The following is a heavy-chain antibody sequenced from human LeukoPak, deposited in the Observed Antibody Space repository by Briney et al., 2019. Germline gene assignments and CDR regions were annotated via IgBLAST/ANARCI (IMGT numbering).Heavy chain of an antibody. CDR2: IYYSGST. D-gene: IGHD6-19*01. CDR3: ARGHQWRVNWYFDL. J-gene: IGHJ2*01. V-gene: IGHV4-59*01. CDR1: GGSISSYY. Sequence: SETLSLTCTVSGGSISSYYWSWIRQPPGKGLEWIGYIYYSGSTNYNPSLKSRVTISVDTSKNQFSLKLSSVAAADTAVYYCARGHQWRVNWYFDLWGRGTLVTVSS.